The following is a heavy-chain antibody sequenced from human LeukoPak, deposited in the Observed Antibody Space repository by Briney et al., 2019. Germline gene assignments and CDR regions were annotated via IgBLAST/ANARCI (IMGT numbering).Heavy chain of an antibody. Sequence: SETLSLTCTVSGGSISSYYWSWIRQSPGKGLEWIGNIDYGGSTTYNPALKTRVTMSVDTSKNQFSLNLTSVTAADTAVYYCAREAKLTGYFGGLGFNYWGQGILVTVSS. CDR3: AREAKLTGYFGGLGFNY. D-gene: IGHD6-19*01. CDR2: IDYGGST. V-gene: IGHV4-59*01. CDR1: GGSISSYY. J-gene: IGHJ4*02.